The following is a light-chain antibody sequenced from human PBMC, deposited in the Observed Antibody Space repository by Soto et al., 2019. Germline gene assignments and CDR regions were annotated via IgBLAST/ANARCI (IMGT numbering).Light chain of an antibody. CDR1: SSNIGTNY. CDR2: KND. V-gene: IGLV1-47*01. CDR3: ASWDESLSGVV. J-gene: IGLJ3*02. Sequence: QSVLTQSPSASGTPGQTVTISCSGSSSNIGTNYVFWYQHLPRTAPKLLLYKNDQRPSGVPDRFSGSKSGTSASLAISGLRSDDEAHYSCASWDESLSGVVFGGGTKLTVL.